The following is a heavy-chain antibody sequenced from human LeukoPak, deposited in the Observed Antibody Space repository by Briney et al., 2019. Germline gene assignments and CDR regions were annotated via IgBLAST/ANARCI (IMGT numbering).Heavy chain of an antibody. D-gene: IGHD6-6*01. Sequence: GGSLRLSCAASGFTFTNYWMSWVRQAPGKGLELVANIKQDRSEKYYVDSVKGRFTISRDNAKNSLYLQMNSLRAEDTAVYYCARESFAARWDWGQGTLVTVSS. CDR3: ARESFAARWD. CDR2: IKQDRSEK. J-gene: IGHJ4*02. V-gene: IGHV3-7*01. CDR1: GFTFTNYW.